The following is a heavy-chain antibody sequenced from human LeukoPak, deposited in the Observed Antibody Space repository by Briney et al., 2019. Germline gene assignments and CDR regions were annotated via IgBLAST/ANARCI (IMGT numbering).Heavy chain of an antibody. J-gene: IGHJ4*02. CDR2: IIPIFGTA. CDR3: ARDSSSTSCYTCGGFDY. V-gene: IGHV1-69*01. Sequence: ASVKVSCKASGGTFSSYAISWVRQAPGQGLEWMGGIIPIFGTANYAQKFQGRVTITADESTSTAYMELSSLRSEDTAVYYCARDSSSTSCYTCGGFDYWGQGTLVTVSS. D-gene: IGHD2-2*02. CDR1: GGTFSSYA.